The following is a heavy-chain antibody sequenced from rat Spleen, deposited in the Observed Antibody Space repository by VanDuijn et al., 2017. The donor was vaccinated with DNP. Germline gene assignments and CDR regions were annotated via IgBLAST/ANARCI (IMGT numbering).Heavy chain of an antibody. Sequence: EVRLVETGGGLVQPGRSLKLSCVASGFTFTDYWMYWIRQSPGKGLEWVASINTDGDSTYYPDSVEGRFTISRDNAKNTVYLQMNSLRSEDTATYYCAREAAFDYWGQGVMVTVSS. CDR2: INTDGDST. CDR1: GFTFTDYW. CDR3: AREAAFDY. V-gene: IGHV5-58*01. J-gene: IGHJ2*01.